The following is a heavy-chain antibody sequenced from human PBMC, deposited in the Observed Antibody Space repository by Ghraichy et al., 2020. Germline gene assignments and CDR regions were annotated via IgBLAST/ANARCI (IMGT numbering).Heavy chain of an antibody. Sequence: GGSLRLSCAASGFTFSSYGMHWVRQAPGKGLEWVAVISYDGSNKYYADSVKGRFTISRDNSKNTLYLQMNSLRAEDTAVYYCAKGFSGSYYNDAFDIWGQGTMVTVSS. V-gene: IGHV3-30*18. CDR3: AKGFSGSYYNDAFDI. J-gene: IGHJ3*02. D-gene: IGHD1-26*01. CDR1: GFTFSSYG. CDR2: ISYDGSNK.